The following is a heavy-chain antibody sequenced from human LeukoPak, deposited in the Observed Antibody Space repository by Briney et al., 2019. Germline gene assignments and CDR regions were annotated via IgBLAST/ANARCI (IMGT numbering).Heavy chain of an antibody. CDR3: ARPYYDSSGWDYMDV. CDR2: IYSGGST. Sequence: GGSLRLSCVASGFTLISHEVNWVRQTPGKGLEWVSVIYSGGSTYYADSVKGRFTISRDNSKNTLYLQMNSLRAEDTAVYYCARPYYDSSGWDYMDVWGKGTTVTISS. D-gene: IGHD3-22*01. CDR1: GFTLISHE. J-gene: IGHJ6*03. V-gene: IGHV3-66*04.